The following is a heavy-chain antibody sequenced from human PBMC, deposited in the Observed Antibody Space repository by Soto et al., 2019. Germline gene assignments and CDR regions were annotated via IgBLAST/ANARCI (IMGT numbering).Heavy chain of an antibody. V-gene: IGHV3-30-3*01. CDR1: GFTFSTYA. Sequence: GGSLRLSCAASGFTFSTYAVHWVRQAPSKGLEWVAVISYDGYNAYYADSVKGRFTISKDNSKNTLFLQMDNLRAEDTAVYFCARYPYSSSWDNQIEYWGQGTLVTDSS. D-gene: IGHD6-13*01. CDR3: ARYPYSSSWDNQIEY. CDR2: ISYDGYNA. J-gene: IGHJ4*02.